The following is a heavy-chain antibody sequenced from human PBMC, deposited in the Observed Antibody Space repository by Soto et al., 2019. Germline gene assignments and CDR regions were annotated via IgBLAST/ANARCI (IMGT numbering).Heavy chain of an antibody. CDR2: ISYDGSNK. CDR1: GFTFSTYA. V-gene: IGHV3-30-3*01. Sequence: PGGSLRLSCVASGFTFSTYAMHWVRQAPGKGLEWVAVISYDGSNKYYADSVKGRFTISRDNSKNTLYLQMNSLRSEDTAVYYCARDPWNYVSGWFDPWGQGTLVTVSS. CDR3: ARDPWNYVSGWFDP. D-gene: IGHD1-7*01. J-gene: IGHJ5*02.